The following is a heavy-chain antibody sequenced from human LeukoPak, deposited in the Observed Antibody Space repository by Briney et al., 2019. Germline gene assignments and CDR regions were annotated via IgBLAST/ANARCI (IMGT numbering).Heavy chain of an antibody. CDR2: ISGSGGST. CDR3: AKEGGYSYGWVDY. J-gene: IGHJ4*02. V-gene: IGHV3-23*01. Sequence: GGSLRLSCAASGFTVSSNYMSWVRQAPGKGLEWVSAISGSGGSTYYADSVKGRFTISRDNSKNTLYLQMNSLRAEDTAVYYCAKEGGYSYGWVDYWGQGTLVTVSS. D-gene: IGHD5-18*01. CDR1: GFTVSSNY.